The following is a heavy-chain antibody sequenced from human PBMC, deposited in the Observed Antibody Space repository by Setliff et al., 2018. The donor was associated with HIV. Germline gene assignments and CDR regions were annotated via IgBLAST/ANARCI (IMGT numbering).Heavy chain of an antibody. CDR1: GYNFVDYS. J-gene: IGHJ6*02. V-gene: IGHV5-51*01. D-gene: IGHD5-12*01. CDR3: ARCGYSYGSYGMDV. CDR2: IYPVDSET. Sequence: GESLKISCQGSGYNFVDYSIAWVRQVPGKGLEWMGIIYPVDSETRYSPSFQGQVTISADKSINTAYLQWTTLKASDSAMYYCARCGYSYGSYGMDVWGQGTKVTVSS.